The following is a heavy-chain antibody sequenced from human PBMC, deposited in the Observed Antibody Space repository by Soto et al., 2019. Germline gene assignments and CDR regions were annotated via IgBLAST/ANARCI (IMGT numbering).Heavy chain of an antibody. CDR2: ILSSGRS. Sequence: SETLSLTCTVSGESVSSGFYYWNWIRQAPGKGLEWIGSILSSGRSNYNPTLKSRVSMSVDTSKNQFSLRLTSVGAADSAIYYCARVVRCTRSGCYYRAMDVWGQGTTVTVSS. V-gene: IGHV4-61*01. J-gene: IGHJ6*02. CDR3: ARVVRCTRSGCYYRAMDV. D-gene: IGHD2-15*01. CDR1: GESVSSGFYY.